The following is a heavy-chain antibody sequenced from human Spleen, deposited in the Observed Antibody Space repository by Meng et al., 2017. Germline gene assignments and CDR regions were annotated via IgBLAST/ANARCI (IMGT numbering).Heavy chain of an antibody. CDR3: AQQDTSGYNYFAF. V-gene: IGHV3-21*04. J-gene: IGHJ4*02. CDR1: GFPFSNCG. D-gene: IGHD3-22*01. Sequence: GESLKISCATSGFPFSNCGMNWVRQAPGKGLEWVSCIGRREISSYFADSVRGRFTISRGNAENSVYLQMNRLRGEDTALYYCAQQDTSGYNYFAFWGQGTLVTVSS. CDR2: IGRREISS.